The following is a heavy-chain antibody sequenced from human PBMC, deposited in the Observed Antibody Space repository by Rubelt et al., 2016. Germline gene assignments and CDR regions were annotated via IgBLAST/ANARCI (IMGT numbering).Heavy chain of an antibody. J-gene: IGHJ4*02. D-gene: IGHD6-13*01. CDR1: GASISIFY. CDR2: VAPSGST. V-gene: IGHV4-4*07. Sequence: LSLTCTVSGASISIFYWSWIRQSAGQGLEWIGRVAPSGSTNSNPSLKSRITMSVDTSKNQFSLKLNSVPAADTAVYFCARGWGSRWYYFDYWGQGILVTGSS. CDR3: ARGWGSRWYYFDY.